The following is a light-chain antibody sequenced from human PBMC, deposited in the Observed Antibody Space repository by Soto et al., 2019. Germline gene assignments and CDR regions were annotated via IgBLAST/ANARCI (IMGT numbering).Light chain of an antibody. V-gene: IGKV3-20*01. Sequence: EIVLTQSPGTLSLSPGESATLSCRASQSVSSNSLAWYRRNPGQPPSLLIYGTSTRATDIPRRFSGSGSGTDFTLTITRLAREGFAVYFCQQYGDSPPTFGQGSKVEVK. CDR2: GTS. J-gene: IGKJ1*01. CDR1: QSVSSNS. CDR3: QQYGDSPPT.